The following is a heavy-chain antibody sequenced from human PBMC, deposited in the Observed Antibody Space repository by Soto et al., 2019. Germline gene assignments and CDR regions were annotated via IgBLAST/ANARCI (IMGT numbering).Heavy chain of an antibody. J-gene: IGHJ4*02. V-gene: IGHV3-9*01. CDR3: ARYPSVTAIGRADH. Sequence: EVQLVESGGGLVQPGRSLRLSCVVSGFTFDDYAMHWVRQAPGGGLEWVSGINWNSAVIGYADSVKGRFTISRDNAKNALYLHMTSLRSEGTALYYCARYPSVTAIGRADHWGQGTLVTVSS. CDR1: GFTFDDYA. D-gene: IGHD2-2*02. CDR2: INWNSAVI.